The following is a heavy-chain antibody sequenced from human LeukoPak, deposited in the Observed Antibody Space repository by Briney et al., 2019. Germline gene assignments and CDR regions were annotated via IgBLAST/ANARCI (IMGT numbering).Heavy chain of an antibody. J-gene: IGHJ3*02. CDR1: GFTVSSNY. Sequence: GGSLRLSCAASGFTVSSNYMSWVRQAPGKGLEWVSVIYSGGSTYYADSVKGRFTISRDNSKNTLYLQMNSLRAEDTAVYYCARAIVGATIFDIWGQGTVVTVSS. CDR3: ARAIVGATIFDI. V-gene: IGHV3-66*01. D-gene: IGHD1-26*01. CDR2: IYSGGST.